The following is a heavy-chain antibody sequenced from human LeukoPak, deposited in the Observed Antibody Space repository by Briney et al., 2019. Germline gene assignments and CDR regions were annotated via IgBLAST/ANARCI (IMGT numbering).Heavy chain of an antibody. CDR2: IYYSGST. CDR1: GGSIASYY. J-gene: IGHJ4*02. CDR3: ARAAAGGGYNSDY. D-gene: IGHD5-24*01. V-gene: IGHV4-59*01. Sequence: PSETLSLTPTVPGGSIASYYCSSAPHPPRQGLHWIGYIYYSGSTNYNPSLKSRVTISVDTSKNQFSLMLSSVTDADTAVYYCARAAAGGGYNSDYWGPGTLVTVSS.